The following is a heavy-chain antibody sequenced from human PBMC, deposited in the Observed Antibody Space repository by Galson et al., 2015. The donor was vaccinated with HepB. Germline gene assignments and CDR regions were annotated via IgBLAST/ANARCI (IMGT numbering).Heavy chain of an antibody. V-gene: IGHV3-7*03. CDR1: GFTFSSYA. Sequence: SLRLSCAASGFTFSSYAMSWVRQAPGKGLEWVANIKQDGSEKYYVDSVKGRFTISRDNAKNSLYLQMNSLRAEDTAVYYCARSAAHEWVDYWGQGTLVTVSS. J-gene: IGHJ4*02. CDR3: ARSAAHEWVDY. D-gene: IGHD1-26*01. CDR2: IKQDGSEK.